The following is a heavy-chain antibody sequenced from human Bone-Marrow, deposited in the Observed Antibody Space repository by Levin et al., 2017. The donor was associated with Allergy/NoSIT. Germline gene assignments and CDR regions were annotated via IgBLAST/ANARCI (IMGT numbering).Heavy chain of an antibody. D-gene: IGHD3-3*01. CDR1: GFTFSSYS. J-gene: IGHJ6*03. Sequence: GGSLRLSCAASGFTFSSYSMNWVRQAPGKGLEWVSSISSSSSYIYYADSVKGRFTISRANAKNSPYLQMNSLRAEDTAVYYCARVDVSRTSDFWSGYYILEPPPDYYYYMDVWGKGTTVTVSS. CDR3: ARVDVSRTSDFWSGYYILEPPPDYYYYMDV. V-gene: IGHV3-21*01. CDR2: ISSSSSYI.